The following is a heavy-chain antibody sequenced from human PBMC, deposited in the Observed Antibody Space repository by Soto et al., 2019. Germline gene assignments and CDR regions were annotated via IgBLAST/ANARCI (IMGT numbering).Heavy chain of an antibody. J-gene: IGHJ4*02. CDR2: TYHIVST. D-gene: IGHD1-1*01. CDR3: PTNPYKWNIWMIY. V-gene: IGHV4-4*02. CDR1: GDSVSSSQW. Sequence: QVHLRESGPGLVKPSGTLSLTCAVTGDSVSSSQWWTWVRQAPGKGLEWLGETYHIVSTKYNPALRSRVSISVDESSAHCRLRPTYAPAADSAVYYCPTNPYKWNIWMIYWGPGSLVTVSS.